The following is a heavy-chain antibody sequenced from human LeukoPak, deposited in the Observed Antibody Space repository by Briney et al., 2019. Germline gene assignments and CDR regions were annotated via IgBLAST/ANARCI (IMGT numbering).Heavy chain of an antibody. CDR3: ARGYYDSSGFSGFDY. D-gene: IGHD3-22*01. J-gene: IGHJ4*02. V-gene: IGHV4-34*01. Sequence: PSETLSLTCAVYGGSFSGYYWSWIRQPPGKGLEWIGEINHSGSTNYNPSLKSRVTISVDTSKNQFSLKVSAVTAADTAVYYCARGYYDSSGFSGFDYWSQGTLVTVSS. CDR2: INHSGST. CDR1: GGSFSGYY.